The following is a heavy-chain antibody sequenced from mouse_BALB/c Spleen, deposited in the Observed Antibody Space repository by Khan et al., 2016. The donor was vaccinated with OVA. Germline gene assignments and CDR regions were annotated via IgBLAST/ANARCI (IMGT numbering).Heavy chain of an antibody. CDR3: ARHRFTSAAAWFAY. J-gene: IGHJ3*01. CDR2: ISNGGSYT. D-gene: IGHD1-2*01. CDR1: GFTFSSYG. V-gene: IGHV5-6*01. Sequence: EVELVESGGDLVKPGGSLKLSCEPSGFTFSSYGMSWVRQTPDKRLEWVATISNGGSYTYYPDSVKGRLTISRDNAKNTLYLQMSSLKSEDTAMYYCARHRFTSAAAWFAYWGQGTLVTVSA.